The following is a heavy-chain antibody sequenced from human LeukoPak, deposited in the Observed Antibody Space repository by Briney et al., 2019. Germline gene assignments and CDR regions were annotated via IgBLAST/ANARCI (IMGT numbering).Heavy chain of an antibody. CDR3: ARWGPLRYFDWLTAFDI. CDR1: GYTFTSYS. Sequence: ASVKVSCKASGYTFTSYSISWVRQATGQGLEWMGWMNPNSGNTGYAQKLQGRVTMTRNTSISTAYMELSSLRSEDTAVYYCARWGPLRYFDWLTAFDIWGQGTMVTVSS. V-gene: IGHV1-8*02. D-gene: IGHD3-9*01. CDR2: MNPNSGNT. J-gene: IGHJ3*02.